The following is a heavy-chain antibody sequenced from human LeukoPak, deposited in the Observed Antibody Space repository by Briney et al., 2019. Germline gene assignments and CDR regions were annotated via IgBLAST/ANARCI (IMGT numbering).Heavy chain of an antibody. CDR2: IYGGGST. CDR1: GLTVSSNF. V-gene: IGHV3-53*01. D-gene: IGHD6-19*01. CDR3: ASWPGGWYGEDS. J-gene: IGHJ4*02. Sequence: GGSLRLSCAATGLTVSSNFMSWVRQAPGKGLEWVSVIYGGGSTCYADSVKGRFTISRDTPKNTLYLQMNSLRVEDTAVYYCASWPGGWYGEDSWGQGTLVTVSS.